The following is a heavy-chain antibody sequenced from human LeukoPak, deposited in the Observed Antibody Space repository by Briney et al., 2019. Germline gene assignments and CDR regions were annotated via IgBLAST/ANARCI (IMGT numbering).Heavy chain of an antibody. J-gene: IGHJ5*02. Sequence: GGSLRLSCAASGFTFSTYTMSWVRQAPGKGLEWVSGINWNGGSTGYADSVKGRFTISRDNAKNSLYLQMNSLRAEDTALYYCARVSPRITMVRGVIISFGFKEKNWFDPWGQGTLVTVSS. V-gene: IGHV3-20*04. CDR3: ARVSPRITMVRGVIISFGFKEKNWFDP. D-gene: IGHD3-10*01. CDR2: INWNGGST. CDR1: GFTFSTYT.